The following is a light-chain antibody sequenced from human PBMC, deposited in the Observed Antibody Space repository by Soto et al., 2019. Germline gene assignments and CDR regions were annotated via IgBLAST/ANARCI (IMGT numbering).Light chain of an antibody. CDR1: QSISSY. CDR3: QQSYSTTQYT. Sequence: DIQMTQSPSSLSASVGDRVTITCRASQSISSYLNWYQQKPGKAPKLLIYAASSLQSGVPSRFSGSGSGADFSLPISSLQPEDFATYYCQQSYSTTQYTLGQGTQLEIK. V-gene: IGKV1-39*01. CDR2: AAS. J-gene: IGKJ2*01.